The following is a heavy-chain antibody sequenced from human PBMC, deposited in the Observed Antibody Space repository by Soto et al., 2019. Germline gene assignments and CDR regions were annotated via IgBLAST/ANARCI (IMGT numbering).Heavy chain of an antibody. D-gene: IGHD4-17*01. CDR2: ISYDGSNK. CDR1: GFTFSSYG. CDR3: AKILSTVTTAPWGDF. Sequence: QVQLVESGGGVVQPGRSLRLSCAASGFTFSSYGMHWVRQAPGKGLEWVAVISYDGSNKYYADSVKGRFTISRDNSKNKLYLQMKSLRAEDTAVYYCAKILSTVTTAPWGDFLGQGTLVTVSS. J-gene: IGHJ4*02. V-gene: IGHV3-30*18.